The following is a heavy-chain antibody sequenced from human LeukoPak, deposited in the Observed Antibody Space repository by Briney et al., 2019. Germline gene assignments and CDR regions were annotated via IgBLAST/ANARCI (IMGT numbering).Heavy chain of an antibody. Sequence: PGGSLRLSCAASGFSFSSYSMNWARQTPGKGLEWISYISSSSSAIYYADSVKGRFTISRDNVKNSLYLQMNSLRDEDTAVYYCARPYYYDSSGLGYWGQGTLVTVSS. CDR1: GFSFSSYS. V-gene: IGHV3-48*02. CDR3: ARPYYYDSSGLGY. CDR2: ISSSSSAI. D-gene: IGHD3-22*01. J-gene: IGHJ4*02.